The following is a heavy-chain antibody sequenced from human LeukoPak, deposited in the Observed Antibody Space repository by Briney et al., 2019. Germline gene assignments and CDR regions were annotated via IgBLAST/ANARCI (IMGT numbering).Heavy chain of an antibody. D-gene: IGHD6-13*01. J-gene: IGHJ4*02. V-gene: IGHV3-48*03. Sequence: PGGSLRLSCAAPGFTFSSYEMNWVRQAPGKGLEWVSYISSSGSTIYYADSVKGRFTISRDNAKNSLYLQMNSLRAEDTAVYYCARVIIAAAGTGGFDYWGQGTLVTVSS. CDR3: ARVIIAAAGTGGFDY. CDR2: ISSSGSTI. CDR1: GFTFSSYE.